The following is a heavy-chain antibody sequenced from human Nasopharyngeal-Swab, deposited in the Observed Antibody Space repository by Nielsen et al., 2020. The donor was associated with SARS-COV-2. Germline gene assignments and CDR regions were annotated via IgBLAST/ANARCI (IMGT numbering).Heavy chain of an antibody. CDR3: AHRSSYYGMDV. V-gene: IGHV2-5*02. J-gene: IGHJ6*02. CDR2: IYWDDDK. Sequence: SGPTLTQPTQPLTLTCTLSGFSLSTSGVGVGWIRQPPGKALEWLALIYWDDDKRYSPSLKSRLTITKDTSKNQVVLTMTNMDPVDTATYYCAHRSSYYGMDVWGQGTTVTVSS. CDR1: GFSLSTSGVG.